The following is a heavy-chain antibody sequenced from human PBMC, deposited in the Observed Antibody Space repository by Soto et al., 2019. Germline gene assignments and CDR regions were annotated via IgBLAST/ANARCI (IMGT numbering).Heavy chain of an antibody. CDR1: GFTFSSYA. J-gene: IGHJ4*02. D-gene: IGHD2-2*02. Sequence: GGSPRLSCAASGFTFSSYAMSWVRQAPGKGLEWVSAISGSGGSTYYADSVKGRFTISRDNSKNTLYLQMNSLRAEDTAVYYCAKGAYCSSTSCYKPDYFDYWGQGTLVTVSS. CDR2: ISGSGGST. CDR3: AKGAYCSSTSCYKPDYFDY. V-gene: IGHV3-23*01.